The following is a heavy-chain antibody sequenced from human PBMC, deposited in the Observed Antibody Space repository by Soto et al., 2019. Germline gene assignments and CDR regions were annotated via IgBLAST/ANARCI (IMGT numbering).Heavy chain of an antibody. Sequence: ASVKVSCKASGYTFTSYGISWVRQAPGQGLEWMGWISAYNGNTNYAQKLQGRVTMTTDTSTSTAYMELRSLRSDDTAVYYCARVFRENCSGGSCYSVYYWGQGTLVTVSS. J-gene: IGHJ4*02. CDR2: ISAYNGNT. CDR3: ARVFRENCSGGSCYSVYY. CDR1: GYTFTSYG. D-gene: IGHD2-15*01. V-gene: IGHV1-18*01.